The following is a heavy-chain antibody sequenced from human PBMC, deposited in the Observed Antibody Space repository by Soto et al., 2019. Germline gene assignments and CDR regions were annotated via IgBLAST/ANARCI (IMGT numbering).Heavy chain of an antibody. CDR2: TYYRSKWYN. Sequence: SQTLSLTCAISGDSVSSNSAAWNWIRQSPSRGLEWLGRTYYRSKWYNDYAVSVKSRITINPDTSKNQFSLQLNSVTPEDTAVYDCARGVRYYDSSGYYYLYYYYGMDVWGQGTTVTVSS. CDR3: ARGVRYYDSSGYYYLYYYYGMDV. D-gene: IGHD3-22*01. CDR1: GDSVSSNSAA. J-gene: IGHJ6*02. V-gene: IGHV6-1*01.